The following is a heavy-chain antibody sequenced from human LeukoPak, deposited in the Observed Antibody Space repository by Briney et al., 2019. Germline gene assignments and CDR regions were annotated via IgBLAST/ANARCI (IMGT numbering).Heavy chain of an antibody. D-gene: IGHD2-2*01. CDR2: IYPGDSDT. V-gene: IGHV5-51*01. J-gene: IGHJ4*02. CDR1: GYSFTSYW. CDR3: ARLHAVVPTD. Sequence: GESLKISCKGSGYSFTSYWIGWVRQMPGKGLGGVGIIYPGDSDTRYSPSFQGQVTISADKSISTAYLQWSSLKASDTAMYYSARLHAVVPTDWGQGTLVTVSS.